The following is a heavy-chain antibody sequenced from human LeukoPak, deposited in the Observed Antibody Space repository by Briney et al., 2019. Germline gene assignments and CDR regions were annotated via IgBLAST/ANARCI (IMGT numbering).Heavy chain of an antibody. CDR1: GYTFTGYY. J-gene: IGHJ6*04. Sequence: ASVKVSCKASGYTFTGYYMHWVRQAPGQGLEWVGWINPNSGGTNYAQKFQGRVTMTRDTSISTAYMELSRLRSDDTAVYYCAGLIDCSGGSCYTELPLDVWGKGTTVTVSS. V-gene: IGHV1-2*02. CDR3: AGLIDCSGGSCYTELPLDV. D-gene: IGHD2-15*01. CDR2: INPNSGGT.